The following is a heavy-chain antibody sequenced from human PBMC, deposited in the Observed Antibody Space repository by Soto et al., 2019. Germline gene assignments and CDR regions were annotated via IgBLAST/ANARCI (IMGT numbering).Heavy chain of an antibody. CDR2: MNPNSGNT. Sequence: QEKRQGLEWMGWMNPNSGNTGYAQKFQGRVTMTRNTSISTAYMELSSLRSEDTAVYYCARKLAYRKFYYYYYLDVWGKGTTVTVSS. V-gene: IGHV1-8*01. D-gene: IGHD3-3*02. CDR3: ARKLAYRKFYYYYYLDV. J-gene: IGHJ6*03.